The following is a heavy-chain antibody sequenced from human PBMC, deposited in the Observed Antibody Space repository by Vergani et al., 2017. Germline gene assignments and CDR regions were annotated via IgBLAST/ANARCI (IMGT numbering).Heavy chain of an antibody. Sequence: QVQLVESGGGVVQPGRSLRLSCAASGFTFSSYGMHWVRQAPGKGLEWVAVIWYDGSNKYYADSVKGRFTISRDNSKNTLYLQMNSLRAEDTAVYYCARDRRLGYFDLWGRGTLVTVSS. J-gene: IGHJ2*01. D-gene: IGHD4-11*01. V-gene: IGHV3-33*01. CDR2: IWYDGSNK. CDR3: ARDRRLGYFDL. CDR1: GFTFSSYG.